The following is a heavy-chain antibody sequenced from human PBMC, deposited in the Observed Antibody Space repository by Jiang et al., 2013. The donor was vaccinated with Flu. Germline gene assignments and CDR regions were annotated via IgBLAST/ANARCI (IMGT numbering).Heavy chain of an antibody. Sequence: TVSGGSISSYYWSWIRQPPGKGLEWIGYIYYSGSTNYNPSLKSRVTISVDTSKNQFSLKLSSVTAADTAVYYCAREVISSGYGGFDYWGQGTLVTVSS. CDR1: GGSISSYY. D-gene: IGHD6-19*01. CDR2: IYYSGST. J-gene: IGHJ4*02. V-gene: IGHV4-59*13. CDR3: AREVISSGYGGFDY.